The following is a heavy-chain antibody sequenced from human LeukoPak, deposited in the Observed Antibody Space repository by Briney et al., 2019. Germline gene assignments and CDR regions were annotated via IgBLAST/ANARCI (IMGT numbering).Heavy chain of an antibody. CDR1: GFTFSDYY. D-gene: IGHD2-2*01. CDR3: ARVRGPSRIVVVPADNWFDP. V-gene: IGHV3-11*01. Sequence: GGSLRLSCAASGFTFSDYYMSWIRQAPGKGLEWVSYISSSGSTIYYADSVRGRFTISRDNAKNSLYLQMNSLRAEDTAVYYCARVRGPSRIVVVPADNWFDPWGQGTLVTVSS. J-gene: IGHJ5*02. CDR2: ISSSGSTI.